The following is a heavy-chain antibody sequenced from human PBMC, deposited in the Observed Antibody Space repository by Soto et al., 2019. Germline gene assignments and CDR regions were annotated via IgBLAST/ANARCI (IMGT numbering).Heavy chain of an antibody. J-gene: IGHJ3*02. Sequence: QVQLQESGPGLVKPSQTLSLTCTVSGGSISSGDYYWSWIRQPPGKGLEWIGYIYYSGSTYYNPCLKLRVAISVDTSKNYFSLKLRSVTAADTAVYYCARGETYYYDSSGHDAFDIWGQVTMVTVSS. CDR2: IYYSGST. D-gene: IGHD3-22*01. CDR1: GGSISSGDYY. V-gene: IGHV4-30-4*01. CDR3: ARGETYYYDSSGHDAFDI.